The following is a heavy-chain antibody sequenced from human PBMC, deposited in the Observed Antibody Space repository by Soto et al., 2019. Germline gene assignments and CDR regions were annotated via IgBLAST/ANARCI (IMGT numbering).Heavy chain of an antibody. V-gene: IGHV3-30-3*01. CDR3: ARGPYCSSTSCFGYYYYYYGMDV. CDR1: GFTFSSYA. D-gene: IGHD2-2*01. J-gene: IGHJ6*02. Sequence: PGGSLRLSCAASGFTFSSYAMHWVRQAPGKGLEWVAVISYDGSNKYYADSVKGRFTISRDNSKNTLYLQMNSLRAEDTAVYYCARGPYCSSTSCFGYYYYYYGMDVWGQGTTVTVSS. CDR2: ISYDGSNK.